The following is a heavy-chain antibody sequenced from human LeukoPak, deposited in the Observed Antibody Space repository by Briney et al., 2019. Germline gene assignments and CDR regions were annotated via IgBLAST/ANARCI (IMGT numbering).Heavy chain of an antibody. D-gene: IGHD3-22*01. Sequence: GGSLRLSCAASGFTFSSNAMSWVRQAPGKGLEWVSAISDSAVSTYYADSVKGRFTICRDNSKNTLYLQMNSLRAEDTAVYYCAKGGSSGYYPFDYWGQGTLVTVSS. CDR1: GFTFSSNA. CDR2: ISDSAVST. J-gene: IGHJ4*02. V-gene: IGHV3-23*01. CDR3: AKGGSSGYYPFDY.